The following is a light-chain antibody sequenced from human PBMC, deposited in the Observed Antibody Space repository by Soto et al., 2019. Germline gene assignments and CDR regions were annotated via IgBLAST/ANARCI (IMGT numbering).Light chain of an antibody. J-gene: IGKJ5*01. CDR3: QQYSDLPMT. CDR1: QSVSSNY. CDR2: GES. Sequence: EFVLTHSPGTLSLSPGERATLSCSASQSVSSNYLAWYQQKPGQAPRLLIYGESRRATGIPDRFSGSASGTDFTLTISRLEPEDFAVYFCQQYSDLPMTFGQGTRLEI. V-gene: IGKV3-20*01.